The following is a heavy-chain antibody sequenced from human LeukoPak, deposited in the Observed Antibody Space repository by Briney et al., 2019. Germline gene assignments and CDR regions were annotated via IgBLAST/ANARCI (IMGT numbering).Heavy chain of an antibody. CDR2: ISGSGGST. D-gene: IGHD1-26*01. Sequence: PGGTLRLSCAASGFTFSSYGMSWVRQAPGKGLEWVSAISGSGGSTYYADSVKGRFTISRDNSKNTLYLQMNSLRVEDTAVYYCASRVGFEYWGQGTQVTVPS. CDR1: GFTFSSYG. V-gene: IGHV3-23*01. CDR3: ASRVGFEY. J-gene: IGHJ4*02.